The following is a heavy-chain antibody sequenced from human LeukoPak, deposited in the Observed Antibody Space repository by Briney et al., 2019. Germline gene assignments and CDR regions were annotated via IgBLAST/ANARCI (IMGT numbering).Heavy chain of an antibody. CDR3: ARDRGVAATSGFDY. Sequence: GGSLRLSCAASGFTFSSYAMHWVRQAPGRGREWVAVISYDGSNKYYADSVKGRFTISRDNSKNTLYLQMNSLRAEDTAVYYCARDRGVAATSGFDYWGQGTLVTVSS. V-gene: IGHV3-30-3*01. D-gene: IGHD2-15*01. CDR2: ISYDGSNK. J-gene: IGHJ4*02. CDR1: GFTFSSYA.